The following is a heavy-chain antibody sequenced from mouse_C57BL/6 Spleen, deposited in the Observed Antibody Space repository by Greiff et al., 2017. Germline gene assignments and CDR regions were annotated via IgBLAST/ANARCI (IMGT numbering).Heavy chain of an antibody. J-gene: IGHJ1*03. CDR3: ASRGGLRRGYFDV. D-gene: IGHD2-4*01. CDR2: IDPSDSYT. Sequence: QVQLQQPGAELVRPGTSVKLSCKASGYTFTSYWMHWVKQRPGQGLEWIGGIDPSDSYTNYNQKFKGKATLTVDTSSITAYMQLSSLTSEDSAVYYCASRGGLRRGYFDVWGTGTTVTVSS. V-gene: IGHV1-59*01. CDR1: GYTFTSYW.